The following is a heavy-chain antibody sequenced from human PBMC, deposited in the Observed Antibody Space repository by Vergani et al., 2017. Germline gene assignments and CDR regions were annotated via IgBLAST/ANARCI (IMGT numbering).Heavy chain of an antibody. Sequence: QVQLVQSGSEVRKPGASVKVSCQVSGYSLTELTIHWVRQAPGQGLEWMGRIIPIFGTANYAQKFQGRVTITADESTSTAYMELSSLRSEDTAVYYCARDRGYCSGGSCYSGYYYYYGMDVWGQGTTVTVSS. J-gene: IGHJ6*02. CDR1: GYSLTELT. D-gene: IGHD2-15*01. CDR2: IIPIFGTA. CDR3: ARDRGYCSGGSCYSGYYYYYGMDV. V-gene: IGHV1-69*13.